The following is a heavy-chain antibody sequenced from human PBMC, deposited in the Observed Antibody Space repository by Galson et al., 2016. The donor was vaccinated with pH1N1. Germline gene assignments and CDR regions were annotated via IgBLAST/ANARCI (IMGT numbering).Heavy chain of an antibody. D-gene: IGHD3-10*01. CDR3: AREVSLGGTTLRFNGWNDAFNL. V-gene: IGHV4-31*03. J-gene: IGHJ3*01. CDR1: GGSISTGGYY. Sequence: TLSLTCTVSGGSISTGGYYWSWIRQQPGKGLEWIGYIYYRGRTYYNPSHKSRVSIKMDTSKNQFSLKVASVTAADTAVYFCAREVSLGGTTLRFNGWNDAFNLWGRGTMVTVSS. CDR2: IYYRGRT.